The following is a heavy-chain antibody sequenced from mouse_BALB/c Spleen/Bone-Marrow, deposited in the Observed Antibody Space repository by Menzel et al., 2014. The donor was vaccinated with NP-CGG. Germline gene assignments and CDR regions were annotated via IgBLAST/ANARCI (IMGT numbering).Heavy chain of an antibody. CDR1: GYTFTSYY. J-gene: IGHJ1*01. D-gene: IGHD2-1*01. CDR3: TRSYYGNYFDV. Sequence: VQRVESGAELVKPGASVKLSRKASGYTFTSYYMYWVKRRPGQGLEWIGEINPSNGGTNFNEKFKSKATLTVDKSSSTAYMQLSSLTSEDSAVYYCTRSYYGNYFDVWGAGTTVTVSS. V-gene: IGHV1S81*02. CDR2: INPSNGGT.